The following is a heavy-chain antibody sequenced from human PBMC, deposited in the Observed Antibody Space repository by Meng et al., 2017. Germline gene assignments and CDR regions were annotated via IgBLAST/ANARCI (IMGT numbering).Heavy chain of an antibody. Sequence: SVKVSCKASGFTFTSSAVQWLRQARGQRLEWIGWIVFGSGNTNYAQKFQEGVTITRDMSTSTAYMALSSLRSEDTAVYYCAAGTKGIGYCTNGVCPNYYYYYGMDVWGQGTTVTVSS. D-gene: IGHD2-8*01. V-gene: IGHV1-58*01. CDR3: AAGTKGIGYCTNGVCPNYYYYYGMDV. CDR2: IVFGSGNT. CDR1: GFTFTSSA. J-gene: IGHJ6*02.